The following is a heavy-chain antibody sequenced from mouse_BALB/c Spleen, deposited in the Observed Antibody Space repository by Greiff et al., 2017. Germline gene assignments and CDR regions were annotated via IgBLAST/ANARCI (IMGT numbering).Heavy chain of an antibody. J-gene: IGHJ4*01. CDR2: INPYNDGT. CDR3: ARWNFYYAMDY. Sequence: VQLQQSGPELVKPGASVKMSCKASGYTFTSYVMHWVKQKPGQGLEWIGYINPYNDGTKYNEKFKGKATLTSDKSSSTAYMELSSLTSEDSAVYYCARWNFYYAMDYWGQGTSVTVSS. V-gene: IGHV1-14*01. CDR1: GYTFTSYV.